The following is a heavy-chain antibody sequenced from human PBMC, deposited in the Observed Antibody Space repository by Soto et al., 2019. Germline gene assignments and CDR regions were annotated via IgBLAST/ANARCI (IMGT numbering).Heavy chain of an antibody. V-gene: IGHV3-23*01. D-gene: IGHD3-22*01. CDR2: FSGSGGST. CDR3: AKDINSDFCDSGGYSSDAFDV. CDR1: GFTFSRYG. J-gene: IGHJ3*01. Sequence: PGGSLRLSCAASGFTFSRYGMSWVRQAPGKGLEWVSGFSGSGGSTFYADSVKGRFTISRDNSKNTLSLQMNSLRVEDTAVYYCAKDINSDFCDSGGYSSDAFDVWGQGTLVTVSS.